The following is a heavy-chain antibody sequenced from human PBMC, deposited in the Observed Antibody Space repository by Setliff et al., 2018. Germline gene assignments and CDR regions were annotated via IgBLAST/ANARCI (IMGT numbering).Heavy chain of an antibody. D-gene: IGHD1-20*01. CDR2: IHSSGNT. CDR1: GGSISTYY. J-gene: IGHJ4*01. CDR3: ARDGNNWNDLDY. V-gene: IGHV4-4*07. Sequence: TSETLSLTCNVSGGSISTYYWSWIWQPAGKGLEWIGRIHSSGNTNYKPSLKSRVTMSVDTTKNQFSLKLSSVTAADTAVYYCARDGNNWNDLDYWGHGTLVTVSS.